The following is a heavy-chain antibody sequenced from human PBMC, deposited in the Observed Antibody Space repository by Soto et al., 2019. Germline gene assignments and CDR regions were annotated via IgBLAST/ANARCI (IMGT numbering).Heavy chain of an antibody. CDR3: ARHHDS. CDR1: GVSISSYY. V-gene: IGHV4-59*08. J-gene: IGHJ4*02. Sequence: SETLSLTCTVSGVSISSYYWSWLRQPPGKGLEWIGYIYYSGSTNYNPSLKSRVTISVDTSKNQFSLKLSSVTAADTAVYYCARHHDSWGQGTLVTVSS. CDR2: IYYSGST.